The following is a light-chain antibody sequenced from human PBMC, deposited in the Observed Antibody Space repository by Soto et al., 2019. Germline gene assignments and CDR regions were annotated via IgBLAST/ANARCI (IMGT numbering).Light chain of an antibody. Sequence: DIQMTQSPSTLSASVGDRVTITCRASQTIHSFLAWYQQKAGKAPKLLIYDASNLESGVPSRFSGSGSGTDFTLTISSLQPEDFATYYCQQSYTMPFTFGPGTKVDI. J-gene: IGKJ3*01. V-gene: IGKV1-5*01. CDR1: QTIHSF. CDR2: DAS. CDR3: QQSYTMPFT.